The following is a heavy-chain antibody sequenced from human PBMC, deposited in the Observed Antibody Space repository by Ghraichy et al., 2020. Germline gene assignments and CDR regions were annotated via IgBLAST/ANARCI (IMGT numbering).Heavy chain of an antibody. J-gene: IGHJ5*02. CDR3: ARDVGYYYGSGSYLSNWFDP. CDR1: GGSISSYY. CDR2: IFYSGST. Sequence: SETLSLTCTVSGGSISSYYWSWIRQPPGKGLEWIGYIFYSGSTNYNPSLKSRVTISVDTSKNQFSLKLSSVTAADTAVYYCARDVGYYYGSGSYLSNWFDPWGQGTLVTVSS. D-gene: IGHD3-10*01. V-gene: IGHV4-59*01.